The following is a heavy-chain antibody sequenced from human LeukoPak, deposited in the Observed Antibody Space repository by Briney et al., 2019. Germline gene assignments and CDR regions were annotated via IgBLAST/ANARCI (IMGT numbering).Heavy chain of an antibody. CDR3: GRLYSSSWPHFDY. J-gene: IGHJ4*02. CDR2: ISSSSSYI. D-gene: IGHD6-13*01. Sequence: GGSLRLSCAASGFTFSSYSMNWVRQAPGKGLEWVSSISSSSSYIYYADSVKGRFTISRDNAKNSLYLQMNSLRAEDTAVYYCGRLYSSSWPHFDYWGQGTLVTVSS. V-gene: IGHV3-21*01. CDR1: GFTFSSYS.